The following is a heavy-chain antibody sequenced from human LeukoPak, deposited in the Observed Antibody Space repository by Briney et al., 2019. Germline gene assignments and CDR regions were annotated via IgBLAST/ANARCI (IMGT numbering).Heavy chain of an antibody. J-gene: IGHJ3*02. CDR3: ASRRDGYNSDAFDI. CDR2: FDPEDGET. V-gene: IGHV1-24*01. Sequence: GASVKVSCKVSGYTLTELSMHWVGQSPGKGLEWMGGFDPEDGETIYAQKFQGRVTMTEDTSTDTAYMELSSLRSEDTAVYYCASRRDGYNSDAFDIWGQGTMVXVSS. D-gene: IGHD5-24*01. CDR1: GYTLTELS.